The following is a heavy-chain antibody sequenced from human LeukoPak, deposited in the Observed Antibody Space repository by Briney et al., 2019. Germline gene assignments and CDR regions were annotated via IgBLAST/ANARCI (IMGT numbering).Heavy chain of an antibody. CDR2: IHTSGST. Sequence: PSETLSLTCTVSGGSISSYYWNWIRQPAGKGLEWIGRIHTSGSTNYNPSLKSRVTMSVDTSKNQFSLKLSSVTAADTAVYYCARVDGSCSGGSCPSGNWFDPWGQGTLVTVSS. CDR1: GGSISSYY. CDR3: ARVDGSCSGGSCPSGNWFDP. V-gene: IGHV4-4*07. J-gene: IGHJ5*02. D-gene: IGHD2-15*01.